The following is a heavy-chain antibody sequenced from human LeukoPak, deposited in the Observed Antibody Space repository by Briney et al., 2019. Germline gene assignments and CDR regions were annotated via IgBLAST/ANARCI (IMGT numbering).Heavy chain of an antibody. CDR3: ASGTGGGNPFDY. J-gene: IGHJ4*02. D-gene: IGHD4-23*01. CDR2: IYYGGST. Sequence: SPSETLSLTCTVSGGSISSSSYYRGWIRQPPGKGLEWIGSIYYGGSTYYNPSLKSRVTISVDTSKNLLSLKLSSVTAADTAVYYCASGTGGGNPFDYWGQGTLVTVSS. CDR1: GGSISSSSYY. V-gene: IGHV4-39*07.